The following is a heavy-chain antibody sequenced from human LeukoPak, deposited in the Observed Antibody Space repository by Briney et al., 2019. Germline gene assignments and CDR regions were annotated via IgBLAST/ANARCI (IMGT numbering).Heavy chain of an antibody. D-gene: IGHD3-22*01. CDR2: IWYDGSNK. CDR3: ARDRRDSIDDPFDI. CDR1: GFTFSSYG. J-gene: IGHJ3*02. Sequence: GGSLRLSCAASGFTFSSYGMHWVRQAPGKGLEWVAVIWYDGSNKYYADSVKGRFTISRDNSKNTLYLQMNSLRAEDTAVYYCARDRRDSIDDPFDIWGQGTMVTVSS. V-gene: IGHV3-33*01.